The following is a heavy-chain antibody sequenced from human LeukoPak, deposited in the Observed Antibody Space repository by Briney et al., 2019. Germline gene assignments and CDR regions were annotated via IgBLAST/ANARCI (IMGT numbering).Heavy chain of an antibody. CDR2: ISGSGGST. D-gene: IGHD3-10*01. V-gene: IGHV3-23*01. J-gene: IGHJ4*02. CDR3: ARVGRNYFDY. Sequence: GGSLRLSCAASGFTFSSYAMSWVRQAPGKGLEWVSAISGSGGSTYYADSVKGRFTISRDNAKNSLYLQMNSLRADDTAVYYCARVGRNYFDYWGQGTLVTVSS. CDR1: GFTFSSYA.